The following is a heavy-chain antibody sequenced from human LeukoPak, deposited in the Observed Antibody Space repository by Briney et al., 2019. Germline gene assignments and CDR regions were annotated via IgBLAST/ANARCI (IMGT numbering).Heavy chain of an antibody. Sequence: PGRSLRLSCAASGFTFSSYAISWVRQAPGQGLEWMGRIIPILGIANYAQKFQGRVTITADKSTSTAYMELSSLRSEDTAVYYCARVYCSGGSCYGAFDYWGQGTLVTVSS. CDR1: GFTFSSYA. CDR3: ARVYCSGGSCYGAFDY. D-gene: IGHD2-15*01. J-gene: IGHJ4*02. V-gene: IGHV1-69*04. CDR2: IIPILGIA.